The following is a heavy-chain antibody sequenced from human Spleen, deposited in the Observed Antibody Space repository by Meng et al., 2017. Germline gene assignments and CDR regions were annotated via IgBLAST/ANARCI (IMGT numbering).Heavy chain of an antibody. J-gene: IGHJ3*02. CDR1: GFTFSSYG. CDR3: ARLATVPTAKDAFDI. V-gene: IGHV3-48*03. Sequence: LSLTCAASGFTFSSYGMHWVRQAPGKGLEWISYISRSGSSTYDADSVKGRFTISRDNAKKSLYLQMNSLRAEDTAVYYCARLATVPTAKDAFDIWGQGTLVTVSS. CDR2: ISRSGSST. D-gene: IGHD4-17*01.